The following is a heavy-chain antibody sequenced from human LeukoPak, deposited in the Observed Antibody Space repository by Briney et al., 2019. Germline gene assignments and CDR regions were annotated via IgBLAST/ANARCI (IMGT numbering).Heavy chain of an antibody. J-gene: IGHJ4*02. V-gene: IGHV7-4-1*02. CDR2: INTNTGNP. CDR1: GYTFTSYA. Sequence: ASVKVSCKASGYTFTSYAMNWVRQAPGQGLEWMGWINTNTGNPTYAQGFTGRYVFSLDTSVSTAYLQISSLKAEDTAVYYCAKQGPGSCGSTSCYGVDYWGQGTLVTVSS. CDR3: AKQGPGSCGSTSCYGVDY. D-gene: IGHD2-2*01.